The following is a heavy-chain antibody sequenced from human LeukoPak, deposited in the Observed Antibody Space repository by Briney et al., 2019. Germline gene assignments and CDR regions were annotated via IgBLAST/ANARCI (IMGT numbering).Heavy chain of an antibody. V-gene: IGHV4-34*01. CDR2: INHSGST. D-gene: IGHD6-19*01. J-gene: IGHJ4*02. Sequence: SETLSLTCAVYGGSFSGYYWSWIRQPPGKGLEWIGEINHSGSTNYNPSLKSRVTISVDTSKNQFSLKLSSVTAADTAVYYCARQYDSSGWYYFDYWGQGTLVTVSS. CDR3: ARQYDSSGWYYFDY. CDR1: GGSFSGYY.